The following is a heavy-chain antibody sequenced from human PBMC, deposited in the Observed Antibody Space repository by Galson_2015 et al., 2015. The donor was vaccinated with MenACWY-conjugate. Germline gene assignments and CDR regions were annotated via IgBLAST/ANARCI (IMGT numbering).Heavy chain of an antibody. J-gene: IGHJ4*02. CDR1: GFTFSSYW. Sequence: SLRLSCAASGFTFSSYWMSWVRQAPGKGLEWVANIKQDGSEKYYVDSVEGRFTISRDNAKNSLYLQMNSLRAEDTAVYYCARDLGYQLLYYWGQGTLVTVSS. CDR3: ARDLGYQLLYY. V-gene: IGHV3-7*03. D-gene: IGHD2-2*01. CDR2: IKQDGSEK.